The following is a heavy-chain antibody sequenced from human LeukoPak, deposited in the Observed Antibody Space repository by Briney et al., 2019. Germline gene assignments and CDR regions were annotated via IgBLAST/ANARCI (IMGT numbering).Heavy chain of an antibody. J-gene: IGHJ4*02. CDR3: ARVGSSGWYVLDY. CDR1: GNYW. Sequence: PGGSLRLSCAASGNYWMHWVRQAPGKGLVWVSHINSDGSSTSYADSVKGRFTISRDNAKNTLYLQMNSLRAEDTAVYYCARVGSSGWYVLDYWGQGTLVTVSS. CDR2: INSDGSST. D-gene: IGHD6-19*01. V-gene: IGHV3-74*01.